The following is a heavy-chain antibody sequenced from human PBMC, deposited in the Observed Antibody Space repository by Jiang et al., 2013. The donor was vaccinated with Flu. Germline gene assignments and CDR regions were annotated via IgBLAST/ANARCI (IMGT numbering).Heavy chain of an antibody. Sequence: LLKPSETLSLTCTVSGGSISSYYWSWIRQPPGKGLEWIGYIYYSGSTNYNPSLKSRVTISVDTSKNQFSLKLSSVTAADTAVYYCARGYDSSGYWMPADYWGQGNPGHRLL. D-gene: IGHD3-22*01. CDR2: IYYSGST. V-gene: IGHV4-59*01. CDR3: ARGYDSSGYWMPADY. CDR1: GGSISSYY. J-gene: IGHJ4*02.